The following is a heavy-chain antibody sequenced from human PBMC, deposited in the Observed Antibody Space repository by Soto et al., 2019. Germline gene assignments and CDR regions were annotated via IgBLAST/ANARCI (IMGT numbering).Heavy chain of an antibody. CDR1: GFSLNTNGVG. D-gene: IGHD3-9*01. Sequence: ITLKESGPTLVKPTQTLTLTCTFSGFSLNTNGVGVGWIRQPPGKALEWLALIYWDDDKRYSPSLKSRLTITKDTSKTQVVLIMTNMDPVDTATYYCAHTQTILRSFENVFDPWGHGTLVTVSS. CDR2: IYWDDDK. CDR3: AHTQTILRSFENVFDP. J-gene: IGHJ5*02. V-gene: IGHV2-5*02.